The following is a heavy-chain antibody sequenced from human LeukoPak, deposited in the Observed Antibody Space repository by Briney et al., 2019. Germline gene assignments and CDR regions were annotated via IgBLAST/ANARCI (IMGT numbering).Heavy chain of an antibody. CDR2: MNPSNGDT. J-gene: IGHJ5*02. CDR3: ARWEASPSRGWFSP. CDR1: AYPFTGYY. V-gene: IGHV1-2*02. D-gene: IGHD2-2*01. Sequence: GASVKVSCKASAYPFTGYYVHWVRQAPGQGLEWMGWMNPSNGDTNYVQKFQGRVTMTRDTSRRTAYMGLNSLRFDDTAVYYCARWEASPSRGWFSPWGQGTLVTVSS.